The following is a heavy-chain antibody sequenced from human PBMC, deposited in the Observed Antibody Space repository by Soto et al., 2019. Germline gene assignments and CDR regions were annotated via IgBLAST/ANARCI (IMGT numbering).Heavy chain of an antibody. D-gene: IGHD5-18*01. CDR1: GGSISSYY. Sequence: SETLSLTCTVSGGSISSYYWSWIRQPPGKGLEWIGYIYYSGSTNYNPSLKSRVTISVDTSKNQFSLKLSSVTAADTAVYYCARDKYSYGYTNYYYYGMDVWGKGTTVTVSS. J-gene: IGHJ6*04. V-gene: IGHV4-59*01. CDR2: IYYSGST. CDR3: ARDKYSYGYTNYYYYGMDV.